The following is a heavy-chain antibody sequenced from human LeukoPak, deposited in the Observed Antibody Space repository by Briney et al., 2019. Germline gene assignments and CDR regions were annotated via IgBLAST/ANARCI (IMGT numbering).Heavy chain of an antibody. V-gene: IGHV3-30*18. CDR1: GFTFSSYG. CDR2: ISYDGSNK. J-gene: IGHJ4*02. Sequence: GGSLRLSCAASGFTFSSYGMHWVRQAPGKGLEWVAVISYDGSNKYYADSVKGRFTISRDNSKNTLYLQMNSLRAEDTAVYYCAKDPPPGWFGELSIAFDYWGQGTLVTVSS. CDR3: AKDPPPGWFGELSIAFDY. D-gene: IGHD3-10*01.